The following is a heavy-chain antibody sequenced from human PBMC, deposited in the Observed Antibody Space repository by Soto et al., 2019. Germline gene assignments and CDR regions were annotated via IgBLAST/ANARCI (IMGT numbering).Heavy chain of an antibody. V-gene: IGHV4-59*12. CDR2: ICNSGTT. CDR1: GGSIRSYC. D-gene: IGHD7-27*01. CDR3: ARPLGLGGMDV. J-gene: IGHJ6*02. Sequence: SETLSLTCTVSGGSIRSYCWTWIRQPPGEGLEWIGGICNSGTTNYNPSLKSRVAISIDTPKNQFSLQLSSVTVADTAFYYCARPLGLGGMDVWGQGTTVTVSS.